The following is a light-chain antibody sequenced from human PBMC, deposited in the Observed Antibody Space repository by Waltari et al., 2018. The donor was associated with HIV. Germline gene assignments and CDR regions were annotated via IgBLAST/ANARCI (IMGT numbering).Light chain of an antibody. Sequence: QSALIHHRSVCGSPVQSVTISSTGRSSFVGVYNNVSWYEHHPGKAPKLMIYDVSKRPSGVPDRFSGSKSGNTASLTISGLQAEDEADYYFCSYAGSYSYVFGTGTKVTVL. V-gene: IGLV2-11*01. CDR1: SSFVGVYNN. CDR2: DVS. CDR3: CSYAGSYSYV. J-gene: IGLJ1*01.